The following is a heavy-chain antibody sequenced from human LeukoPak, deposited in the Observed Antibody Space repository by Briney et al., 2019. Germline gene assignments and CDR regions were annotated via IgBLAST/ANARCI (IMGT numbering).Heavy chain of an antibody. J-gene: IGHJ4*02. CDR1: GFTFSSYA. V-gene: IGHV3-23*01. D-gene: IGHD2-15*01. CDR3: AKVGGSLGVVVAATPSWWSYYFDY. Sequence: GGSLRLSCAASGFTFSSYAMSWVRQAPGKGLEWVSAISGSGGSTYYADSVKGRFTISRDNSKNTLYLQMNSLRAEDTAVYYCAKVGGSLGVVVAATPSWWSYYFDYWGQGTLVTVSS. CDR2: ISGSGGST.